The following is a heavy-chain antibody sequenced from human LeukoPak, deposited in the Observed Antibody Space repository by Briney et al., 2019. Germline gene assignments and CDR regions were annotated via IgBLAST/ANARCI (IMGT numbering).Heavy chain of an antibody. CDR2: IYSGGST. J-gene: IGHJ6*03. D-gene: IGHD5-18*01. CDR3: AKDIAMDGYYYYYYLDV. Sequence: GGSLRLSCAAAGFTVSSNYLSWVRQAPGKGLEWGSDIYSGGSTYYADSVKGRFTISRDNSKNTLYLQMNSLRAEDTAVYYCAKDIAMDGYYYYYYLDVWGKGTTVTVSS. CDR1: GFTVSSNY. V-gene: IGHV3-66*01.